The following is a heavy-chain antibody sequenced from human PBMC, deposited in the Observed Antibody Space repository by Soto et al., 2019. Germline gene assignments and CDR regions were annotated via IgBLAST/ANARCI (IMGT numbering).Heavy chain of an antibody. CDR3: ARVKVDTAMVQYYYYGMDV. CDR1: GFTFSSYA. Sequence: GGSLRLSCAASGFTFSSYAMSWVRQAPGKGLEWVSAISGSGGSTYYADSVKGRFTISRDNSKNTLYLQMNSLRAEDTAVYYCARVKVDTAMVQYYYYGMDVWGQGTTVTVSS. CDR2: ISGSGGST. J-gene: IGHJ6*02. V-gene: IGHV3-23*01. D-gene: IGHD5-18*01.